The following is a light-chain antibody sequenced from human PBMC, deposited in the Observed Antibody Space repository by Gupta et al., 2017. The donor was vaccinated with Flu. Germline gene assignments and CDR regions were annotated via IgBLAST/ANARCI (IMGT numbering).Light chain of an antibody. J-gene: IGKJ1*01. CDR3: QQYNSYPS. V-gene: IGKV1-5*03. CDR1: QSISSW. CDR2: KAY. Sequence: DIQMTQSPSILSASVGDRVTITCRASQSISSWLAWYQQKPGKAPKLLIYKAYSLESGVPSRFSGSGSETQFTLTISSLQPDDFATYYCQQYNSYPSFGQGTKVEI.